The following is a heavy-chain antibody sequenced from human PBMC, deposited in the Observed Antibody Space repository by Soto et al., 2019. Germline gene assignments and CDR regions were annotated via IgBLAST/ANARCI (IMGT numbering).Heavy chain of an antibody. CDR1: GYNFTAFW. CDR3: PRGHNHWFDS. D-gene: IGHD1-1*01. Sequence: PGESLKISCKASGYNFTAFWIHWVRQMPGKGLEWLGKIDPSDSYTNYSPSFEGHVTISTDNSITTAYLQWSSLRASDTALYFCPRGHNHWFDSWAHGATVTVSS. V-gene: IGHV5-10-1*01. CDR2: IDPSDSYT. J-gene: IGHJ5*01.